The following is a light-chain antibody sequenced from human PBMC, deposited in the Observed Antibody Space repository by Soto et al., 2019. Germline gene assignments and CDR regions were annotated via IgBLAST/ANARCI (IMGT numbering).Light chain of an antibody. V-gene: IGLV7-46*01. CDR2: DTT. CDR3: LLVYSGTVV. CDR1: TGAVTSGHY. J-gene: IGLJ2*01. Sequence: QAVVTQEPSLTVSPGGTVILTCGSSTGAVTSGHYPYWFQQKPGQAPKTLIYDTTNKQSWSPARFSGSLLGRKAALTLSGAQPEDEADYYCLLVYSGTVVFGGGTKLTVL.